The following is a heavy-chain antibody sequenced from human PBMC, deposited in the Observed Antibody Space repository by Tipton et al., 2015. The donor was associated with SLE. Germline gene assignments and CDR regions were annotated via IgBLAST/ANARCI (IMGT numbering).Heavy chain of an antibody. CDR2: IGEDGIGR. Sequence: SLRLSCAASGFTFDDYPMSWVRQAPGKGLEWVSAIGEDGIGRFYADSVKGRFTISRDNSKNTLYLQMNSLRAEDAAVYYCARGTNYDFWRVGYYYYGMDVWGQGTTVTVSS. V-gene: IGHV3-23*01. CDR1: GFTFDDYP. D-gene: IGHD3-3*01. CDR3: ARGTNYDFWRVGYYYYGMDV. J-gene: IGHJ6*02.